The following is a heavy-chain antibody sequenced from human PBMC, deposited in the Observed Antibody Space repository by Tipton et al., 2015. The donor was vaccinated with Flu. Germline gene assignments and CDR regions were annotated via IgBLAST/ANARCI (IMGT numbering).Heavy chain of an antibody. Sequence: VQLVQSGAEVKKPGESLKISCKGSGYSFTSYWIGWVRQMPGKGLEWMGIIYPGDSDTRYSPSFQGQVTISADKSISTAYLQWGSLKPSDTARYYCARRLHDYGGNRRGVDAFDIWGQGTMVTVSS. J-gene: IGHJ3*02. CDR3: ARRLHDYGGNRRGVDAFDI. D-gene: IGHD4-23*01. CDR2: IYPGDSDT. V-gene: IGHV5-51*01. CDR1: GYSFTSYW.